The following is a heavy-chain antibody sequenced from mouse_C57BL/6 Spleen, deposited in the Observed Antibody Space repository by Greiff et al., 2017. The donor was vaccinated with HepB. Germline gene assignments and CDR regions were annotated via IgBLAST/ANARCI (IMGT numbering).Heavy chain of an antibody. D-gene: IGHD2-1*01. CDR3: ARSLYYGNYSWYFDV. CDR1: GFTFSSYA. V-gene: IGHV5-4*03. J-gene: IGHJ1*03. CDR2: ISDGGSYT. Sequence: EVKLVESGGGLVKPGGSLKLSCAASGFTFSSYAMSWVRQTPEKRLEWVATISDGGSYTYYPDNVKGRFTISRDNAKNNLYLQMSHLKSEDTAMYYCARSLYYGNYSWYFDVWGTGTTVTVSS.